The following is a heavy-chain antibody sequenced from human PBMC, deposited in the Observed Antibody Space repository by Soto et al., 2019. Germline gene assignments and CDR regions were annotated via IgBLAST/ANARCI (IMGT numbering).Heavy chain of an antibody. CDR1: GVSISSYY. CDR3: ARVTWGAGGVLGEVDY. Sequence: PSETLSLTCTVSGVSISSYYWSWIRQPPGKGLEWIGNIYYSGSTNYNPSLKSRVTISVNTSKNQFSLKLSSVTAADTAVYYCARVTWGAGGVLGEVDYWGQGTLVTVSS. D-gene: IGHD3-16*01. CDR2: IYYSGST. J-gene: IGHJ4*02. V-gene: IGHV4-59*01.